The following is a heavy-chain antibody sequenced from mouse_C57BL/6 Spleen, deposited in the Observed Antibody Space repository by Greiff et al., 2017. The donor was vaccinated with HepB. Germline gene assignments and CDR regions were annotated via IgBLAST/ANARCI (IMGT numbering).Heavy chain of an antibody. CDR3: AREGYDGSASDY. J-gene: IGHJ2*01. Sequence: ESGPGLVKPSQSLSLTCSVTGYSITSGSYWNWIRQFPGHKLEWMGYISYDGSNNYNPSLKNRIALTRDTSKNQFFLKLNSVTTEDTATYYCAREGYDGSASDYWGQGTTLTVSS. CDR1: GYSITSGSY. CDR2: ISYDGSN. V-gene: IGHV3-6*01. D-gene: IGHD1-1*01.